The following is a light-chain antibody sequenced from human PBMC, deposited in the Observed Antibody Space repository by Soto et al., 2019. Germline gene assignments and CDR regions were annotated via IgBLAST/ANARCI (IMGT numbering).Light chain of an antibody. CDR3: QKFNTAPLT. CDR2: IAS. J-gene: IGKJ5*01. V-gene: IGKV1-27*01. Sequence: DILMTQSPSSLSASVGDRVTITCRASQDISVYLAWYQQKPGKVPKLLIYIASTLQSGVPSRFSGRGSGTDFTLTISSLQPEDVATYYWQKFNTAPLTFGQGTRLEIK. CDR1: QDISVY.